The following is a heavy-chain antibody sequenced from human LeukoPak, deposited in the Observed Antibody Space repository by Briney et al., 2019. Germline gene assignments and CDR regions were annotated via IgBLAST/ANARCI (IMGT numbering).Heavy chain of an antibody. J-gene: IGHJ4*02. CDR3: ARDRSDSSGYYTDY. V-gene: IGHV4-31*03. D-gene: IGHD3-22*01. Sequence: PSETLSLTCTVSGGSISSGGYYWSWIRQHPGKGLEWIGYIYYSGSTYYNPSLKSRVTISVDTSKNQFSLKLSSVTAADTAVYYCARDRSDSSGYYTDYWGQGTLVTVSS. CDR2: IYYSGST. CDR1: GGSISSGGYY.